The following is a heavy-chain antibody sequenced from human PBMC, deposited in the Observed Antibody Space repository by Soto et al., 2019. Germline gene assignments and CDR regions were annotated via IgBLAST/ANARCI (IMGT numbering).Heavy chain of an antibody. CDR1: GYTFTSYG. V-gene: IGHV1-18*01. D-gene: IGHD3-3*01. Sequence: QVQLVQSGAEVKKPGASVKVSCKASGYTFTSYGISWVRQAPGQGLEWMGWISAYNGNTNYAQKLQGRVTMTTDTSPSTAYMELRILRSDDTAVYYCAINDFWSGYLLYWGQGTLVTVSS. J-gene: IGHJ4*02. CDR2: ISAYNGNT. CDR3: AINDFWSGYLLY.